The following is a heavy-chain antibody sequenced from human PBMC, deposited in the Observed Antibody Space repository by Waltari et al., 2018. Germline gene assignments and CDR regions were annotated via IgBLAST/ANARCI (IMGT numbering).Heavy chain of an antibody. J-gene: IGHJ4*02. CDR3: ARVRPEDY. V-gene: IGHV3-21*06. CDR1: GFTFNNYS. Sequence: EVPLVESGGGLVKQGGSLSLSCEASGFTFNNYSMACVRQAPGKGLEWVSSISRGGTYIYYADSVKGRFTISRDNAKNSLYLQMNSLRAEDSAVYFCARVRPEDYWGQGTLVTVSS. CDR2: ISRGGTYI.